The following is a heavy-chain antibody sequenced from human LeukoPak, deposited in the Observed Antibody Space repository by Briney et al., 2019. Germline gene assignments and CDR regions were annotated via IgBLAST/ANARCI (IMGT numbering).Heavy chain of an antibody. Sequence: LSLTCTVSGVSISSSNSYWGWVRQAPGKGLEWVSYIRSSGSTIYYADSVKGRFTISRDNAKNSLYLQMNSLRAEDTAVYYCARDEYSSGWDYFDYWAREPWSPSPQ. CDR2: IRSSGSTI. D-gene: IGHD6-19*01. V-gene: IGHV3-11*04. J-gene: IGHJ4*02. CDR3: ARDEYSSGWDYFDY. CDR1: GVSISSSNSY.